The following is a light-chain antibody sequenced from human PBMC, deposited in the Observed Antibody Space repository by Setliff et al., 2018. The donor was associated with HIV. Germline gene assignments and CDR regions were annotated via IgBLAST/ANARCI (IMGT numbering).Light chain of an antibody. CDR1: SSDVGRYNL. V-gene: IGLV2-23*02. CDR2: EVS. J-gene: IGLJ2*01. CDR3: CSYAGSAYVI. Sequence: QSALTQPASVSGSPGQSVTISCTGASSDVGRYNLVSWYQQHPGRAPKLMIYEVSKRPSGVSNRFSGSKSGNTASLTISGLQADDETDYYCCSYAGSAYVIFGGGTKGTVL.